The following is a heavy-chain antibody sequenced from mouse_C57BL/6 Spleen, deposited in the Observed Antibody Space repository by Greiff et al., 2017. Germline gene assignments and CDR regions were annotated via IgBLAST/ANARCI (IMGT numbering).Heavy chain of an antibody. V-gene: IGHV10-3*01. CDR2: IRSKSSNYAT. Sequence: DVKVEESGGGLVQPKGSLKLSCAASGFTFNTYAMHWVRQAPGKGLEWVARIRSKSSNYATYYADSVKDRFTISRDDSQSMLYLQMNNLKTEDTAMYYCVRGGTTVVAYYYAMDYWGQGTSVTVSS. D-gene: IGHD1-1*01. J-gene: IGHJ4*01. CDR1: GFTFNTYA. CDR3: VRGGTTVVAYYYAMDY.